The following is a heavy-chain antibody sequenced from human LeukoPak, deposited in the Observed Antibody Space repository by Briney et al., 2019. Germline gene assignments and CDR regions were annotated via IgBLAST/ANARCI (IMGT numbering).Heavy chain of an antibody. D-gene: IGHD3-10*01. Sequence: GGSLRLSCAASGFTFSSYSMNWVRQAPGKGLEWVSHITSSSNIYYADSVKGRFTISRDNAKNSLYLQMNSLRAEDTAVYYCARAPMVRGVIITGYYFDYWGQGTLVTVSS. CDR2: ITSSSNI. V-gene: IGHV3-48*01. J-gene: IGHJ4*02. CDR3: ARAPMVRGVIITGYYFDY. CDR1: GFTFSSYS.